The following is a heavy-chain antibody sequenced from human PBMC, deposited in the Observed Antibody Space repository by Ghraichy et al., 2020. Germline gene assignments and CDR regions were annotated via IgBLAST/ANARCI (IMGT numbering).Heavy chain of an antibody. CDR3: ARIVATTLDL. Sequence: GEPLNISCAASGFTFSDYYISWVRQAPGKGLEWVSYISTSSSDTKYADSVKGRFTISRDNAKKSLYLQMNSLRAEDTAVYYCARIVATTLDLWGRGTLVTVSS. J-gene: IGHJ2*01. CDR1: GFTFSDYY. V-gene: IGHV3-11*03. D-gene: IGHD1-26*01. CDR2: ISTSSSDT.